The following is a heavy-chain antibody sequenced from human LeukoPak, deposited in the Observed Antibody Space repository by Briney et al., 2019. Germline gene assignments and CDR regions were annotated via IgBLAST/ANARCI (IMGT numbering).Heavy chain of an antibody. CDR2: TREDGSEK. J-gene: IGHJ4*02. D-gene: IGHD3-10*01. CDR3: ARELAGHYYGSGSSFDY. CDR1: GFNFGDYA. Sequence: GGSLRLSCTASGFNFGDYAMSWFRQAPGKGLEWVANTREDGSEKYYVDSEKGRFTISRDNAKNSLYLQMNSLRAEDTAVYYCARELAGHYYGSGSSFDYWGQGTLVTVSS. V-gene: IGHV3-7*01.